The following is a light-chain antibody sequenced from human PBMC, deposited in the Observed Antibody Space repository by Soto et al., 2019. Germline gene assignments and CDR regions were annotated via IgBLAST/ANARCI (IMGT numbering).Light chain of an antibody. CDR2: DAS. CDR1: QSVRSF. CDR3: LQRSNWPPWT. J-gene: IGKJ2*02. V-gene: IGKV3-11*01. Sequence: EIVLTQSPATLSLSPGERATLSCRASQSVRSFLAWYQQKPGQAPRLLIYDASNRATGIPARFSGSGSGTDFTLTISSLEPEDFAVYFCLQRSNWPPWTFGQGTKLEIK.